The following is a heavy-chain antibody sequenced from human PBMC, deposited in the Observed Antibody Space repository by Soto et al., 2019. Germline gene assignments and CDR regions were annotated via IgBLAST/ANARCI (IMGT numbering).Heavy chain of an antibody. CDR3: AKVHTPIVVIITTSFHI. CDR2: ISGSGETT. D-gene: IGHD3-22*01. V-gene: IGHV3-23*01. CDR1: GFTFNTYA. J-gene: IGHJ3*02. Sequence: GGSLRLSCAASGFTFNTYAMNWVRQAPGKGLEWVSGISGSGETTFYADSVKGRFTISRDNSKNTLYLQLNSLRAEDAALYYCAKVHTPIVVIITTSFHICCPATVVT.